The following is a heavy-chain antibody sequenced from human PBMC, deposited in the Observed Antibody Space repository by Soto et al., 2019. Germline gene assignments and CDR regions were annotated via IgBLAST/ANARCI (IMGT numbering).Heavy chain of an antibody. D-gene: IGHD6-13*01. J-gene: IGHJ4*02. CDR3: ARSDAAAGTLAY. CDR2: ISYDGSNK. CDR1: GFTFSSYA. Sequence: QVQLLESGGGVVQPGRSLRLSCAASGFTFSSYAMHWVRQAPGKGLEWVAVISYDGSNKYYADSVKGRITIARDNSKNTLDLQMTSLRAEDTAVYYCARSDAAAGTLAYWGQGTLVTVSS. V-gene: IGHV3-30-3*01.